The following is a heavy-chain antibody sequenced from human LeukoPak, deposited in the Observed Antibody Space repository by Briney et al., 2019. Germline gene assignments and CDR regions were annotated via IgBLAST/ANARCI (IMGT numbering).Heavy chain of an antibody. Sequence: PGGSLRLSCAVSGFTFSSYAMHWVRQAPGKGLEYVSAISSNGGSTYYANSVKGRFTISRDNSKNTLYLQMGSLRAEDMAVYYCARSRDGYYYYYGMDVWGQGTTVTVSS. CDR3: ARSRDGYYYYYGMDV. V-gene: IGHV3-64*01. D-gene: IGHD5-24*01. J-gene: IGHJ6*02. CDR1: GFTFSSYA. CDR2: ISSNGGST.